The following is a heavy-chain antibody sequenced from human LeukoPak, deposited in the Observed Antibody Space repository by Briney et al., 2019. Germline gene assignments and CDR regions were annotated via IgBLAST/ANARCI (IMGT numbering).Heavy chain of an antibody. J-gene: IGHJ4*02. Sequence: GRSLRLSCAASGFTFSSYGMHWVRQAPGKGLEWVAVIWYDGSNKYYADSVKGRFTISRDNSKNTLYLQMNSLRAEDTAVYYCARDPNRGVTTYEGDYWGQGTLVTVSS. CDR1: GFTFSSYG. D-gene: IGHD4-17*01. V-gene: IGHV3-33*01. CDR2: IWYDGSNK. CDR3: ARDPNRGVTTYEGDY.